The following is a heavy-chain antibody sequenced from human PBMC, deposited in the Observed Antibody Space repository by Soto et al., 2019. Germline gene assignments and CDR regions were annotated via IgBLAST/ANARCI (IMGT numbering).Heavy chain of an antibody. CDR3: ARDGGWYCSGGSCHDGYDY. Sequence: GGSLRLSCAASGFTFSSYSMNWVRQAPGKGLEWVSYISSSSSTIYYADSVKGRFTISRDNAKNSLYLQMNSLRAEDTAVYYCARDGGWYCSGGSCHDGYDYWGQGTLVTVSS. J-gene: IGHJ4*02. CDR1: GFTFSSYS. D-gene: IGHD2-15*01. V-gene: IGHV3-48*01. CDR2: ISSSSSTI.